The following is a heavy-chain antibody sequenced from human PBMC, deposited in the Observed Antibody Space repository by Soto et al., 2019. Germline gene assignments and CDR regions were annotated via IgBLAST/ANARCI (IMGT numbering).Heavy chain of an antibody. CDR1: GFTFTNYW. Sequence: EVQLVESGGGLVRPGGSLRLSCAVSGFTFTNYWMLWVRQAPGKGLVWVSRIDNDGSGTSYADSVKGRFTISRDNAKNTLYLQMDSLRAEDTGVYFCGSVFEYWGQGTPVTVSS. J-gene: IGHJ4*02. CDR3: GSVFEY. CDR2: IDNDGSGT. V-gene: IGHV3-74*01.